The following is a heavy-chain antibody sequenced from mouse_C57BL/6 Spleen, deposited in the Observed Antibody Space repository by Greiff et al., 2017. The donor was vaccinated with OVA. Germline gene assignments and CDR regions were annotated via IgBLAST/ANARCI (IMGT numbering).Heavy chain of an antibody. CDR2: IYPGDGDT. J-gene: IGHJ4*01. V-gene: IGHV1-82*01. CDR1: GYAFSSSW. CDR3: ARSVGYAMDY. Sequence: VKLQESGPELVKPGASVKISCKASGYAFSSSWMNWVKQRPGKGLEWIGRIYPGDGDTNYNGKFKGKATLTADKSSSTAYMQLSSLTSEDSAVYFCARSVGYAMDYWGQGTSVTVSS.